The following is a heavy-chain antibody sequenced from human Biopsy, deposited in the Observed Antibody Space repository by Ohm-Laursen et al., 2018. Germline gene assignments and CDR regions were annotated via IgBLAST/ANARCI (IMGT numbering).Heavy chain of an antibody. Sequence: ASVKVSCNPSGYTFTSYDINWVRQATGQGLEWMGWMNTKTGNTGLAYNFRGKVSLTRDTSISVAYLEVYSLTSEDTATFYCARGPIGGGFGLDVWGLGTTVTVSS. V-gene: IGHV1-8*01. CDR3: ARGPIGGGFGLDV. CDR2: MNTKTGNT. D-gene: IGHD3-10*01. CDR1: GYTFTSYD. J-gene: IGHJ6*02.